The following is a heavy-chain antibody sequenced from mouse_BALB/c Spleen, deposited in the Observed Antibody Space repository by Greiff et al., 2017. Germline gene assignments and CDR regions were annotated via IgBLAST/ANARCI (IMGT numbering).Heavy chain of an antibody. CDR1: GFTFSNYW. D-gene: IGHD5-1-1*01. CDR2: IRLKSNNYAT. Sequence: EVKVEESGGGLVQPGGSMKLSCVASGFTFSNYWMNWVRQSPEKGLEWVAEIRLKSNNYATHYAESVKGRFTISRDDSKSSVYLQMNNLRAEDTGIYYCTRDDTFAWFAYWGQGTLVTVSA. V-gene: IGHV6-6*02. CDR3: TRDDTFAWFAY. J-gene: IGHJ3*01.